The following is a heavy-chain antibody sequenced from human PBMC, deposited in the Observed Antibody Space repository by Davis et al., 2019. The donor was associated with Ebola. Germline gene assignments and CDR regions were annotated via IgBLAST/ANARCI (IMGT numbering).Heavy chain of an antibody. J-gene: IGHJ4*02. CDR3: AQGGGLGYCSGGSCSTFQF. CDR2: ITGSSSTI. CDR1: GFTFSSYS. D-gene: IGHD2-15*01. Sequence: GESLKISCAASGFTFSSYSMNWVRQAPGKGLEWVPFITGSSSTIYYADSVKGRFTISRDNARNSLYLHMNSLRDEDTAVYYCAQGGGLGYCSGGSCSTFQFWGQGTQVTVSS. V-gene: IGHV3-48*02.